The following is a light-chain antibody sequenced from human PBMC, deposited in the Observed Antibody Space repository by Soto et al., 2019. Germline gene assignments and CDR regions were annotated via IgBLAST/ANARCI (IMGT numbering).Light chain of an antibody. CDR3: QQCETWPTWT. CDR1: RSIGRH. CDR2: SAS. J-gene: IGKJ1*01. Sequence: EIVMTQSPVTLSVSPGDSATLSCRASRSIGRHLAWYQQKPGQAPRLLIYSASTRATGIPARFAGSGSGTEFTLTINNLQSEDSALYFCQQCETWPTWTFGQGTKVEIK. V-gene: IGKV3-15*01.